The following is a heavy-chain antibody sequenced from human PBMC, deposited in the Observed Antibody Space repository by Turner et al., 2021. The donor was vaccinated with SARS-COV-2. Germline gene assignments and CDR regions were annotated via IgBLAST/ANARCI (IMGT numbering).Heavy chain of an antibody. V-gene: IGHV1-2*02. Sequence: QVQLVQSGAEVKKPGASVKVSCKASGYTFTAYNIHWLRQAPGQGLEWMGWVTASSEDTNYAQKFQGRVTMTRDTSISTAYMELSSLRSDDTAVYYCARVCNGNVCKNFDYWGQGTLVTVSS. CDR3: ARVCNGNVCKNFDY. J-gene: IGHJ4*02. CDR2: VTASSEDT. CDR1: GYTFTAYN. D-gene: IGHD2-15*01.